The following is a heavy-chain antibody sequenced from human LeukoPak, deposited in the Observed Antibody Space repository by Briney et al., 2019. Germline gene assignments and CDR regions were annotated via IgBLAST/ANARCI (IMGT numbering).Heavy chain of an antibody. CDR1: GFIFSNYA. D-gene: IGHD3-9*01. CDR3: ARLHYDVLTGPFDY. CDR2: IYSGGAT. V-gene: IGHV3-66*04. J-gene: IGHJ4*02. Sequence: GSSLRLSCAASGFIFSNYAMHWVRQAPGKGLEWVSIIYSGGATFYADSVKGRFTISRENSKNTLWLQMNSLRAEDTAVYYCARLHYDVLTGPFDYWGQGTLVTVSS.